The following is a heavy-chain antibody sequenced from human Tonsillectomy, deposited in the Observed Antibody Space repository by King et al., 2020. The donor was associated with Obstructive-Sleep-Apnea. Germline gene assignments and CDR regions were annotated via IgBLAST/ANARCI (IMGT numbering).Heavy chain of an antibody. V-gene: IGHV4-38-2*02. Sequence: LQLQESGSGLMKPSETLSLTCTVSGGSLRGDWFWVWIRQPPGQGLECLASIDHAGTTFYKSTLKSRVTISIDTSRNQFALTLTSVTASDTAIYYCAREGGTRGYRWFDSWGQGTLVTVSS. CDR3: AREGGTRGYRWFDS. J-gene: IGHJ5*01. CDR2: IDHAGTT. D-gene: IGHD5-12*01. CDR1: GGSLRGDWF.